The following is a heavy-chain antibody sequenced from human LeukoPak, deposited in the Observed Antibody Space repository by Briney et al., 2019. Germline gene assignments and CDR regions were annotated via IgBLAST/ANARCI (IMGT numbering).Heavy chain of an antibody. CDR2: MNPNSGNA. J-gene: IGHJ4*02. CDR3: AKSSGDYFFDY. CDR1: GYNFNNHD. V-gene: IGHV1-8*01. D-gene: IGHD3-22*01. Sequence: GASVKVSCKASGYNFNNHDINWVRQATGQGLEWLGRMNPNSGNAGYAQKLQGRVTMTWDSSTNTAYLEVTALRSDDTAVYNCAKSSGDYFFDYWGQGTLVTVSS.